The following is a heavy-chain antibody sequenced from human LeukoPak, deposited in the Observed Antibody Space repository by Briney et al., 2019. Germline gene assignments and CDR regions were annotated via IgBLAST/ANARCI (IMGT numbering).Heavy chain of an antibody. J-gene: IGHJ3*02. CDR1: GFTVSSNY. D-gene: IGHD3-9*01. V-gene: IGHV3-66*04. CDR2: IYSGGST. CDR3: ARRPESDILTGYYNFAFDI. Sequence: GGSLRLSCAASGFTVSSNYMSWVRQAPGKGPEWVSVIYSGGSTYYADSVKGRFTISRDNSKNTLYLQMNSLRAEDTAVYYCARRPESDILTGYYNFAFDIWGQGTMVTVSS.